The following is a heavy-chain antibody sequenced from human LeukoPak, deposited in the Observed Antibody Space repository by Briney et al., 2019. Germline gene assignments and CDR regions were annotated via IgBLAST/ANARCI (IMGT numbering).Heavy chain of an antibody. CDR3: ARAPMVRGAIGAPYY. CDR2: INPNSGGT. Sequence: ASVKVSCKAFGYTFTGYYMHWVRQAPGQGLEWMGWINPNSGGTNYAQKFQGRVTMTRDTSISTAYMELSRLRSDDTAVYYCARAPMVRGAIGAPYYWGQGTLVTVSS. V-gene: IGHV1-2*02. J-gene: IGHJ4*02. D-gene: IGHD3-10*01. CDR1: GYTFTGYY.